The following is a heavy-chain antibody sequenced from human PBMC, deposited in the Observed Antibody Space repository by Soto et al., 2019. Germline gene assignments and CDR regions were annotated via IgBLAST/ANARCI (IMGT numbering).Heavy chain of an antibody. CDR3: ARANSVTTLYFDY. J-gene: IGHJ4*02. D-gene: IGHD4-17*01. CDR2: IYYSGST. V-gene: IGHV4-30-4*01. Sequence: LSLTCTVSGGSISSGDYYWSWIRQPPGMGLEWIGYIYYSGSTYYNPSLKSRVTISVDTSKNQFSLKLSSVTAADTAVYYCARANSVTTLYFDYWGQGTLVTVSS. CDR1: GGSISSGDYY.